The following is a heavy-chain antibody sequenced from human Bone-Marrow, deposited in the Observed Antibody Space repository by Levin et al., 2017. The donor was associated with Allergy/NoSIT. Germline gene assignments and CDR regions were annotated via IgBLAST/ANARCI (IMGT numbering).Heavy chain of an antibody. CDR2: ISPMFGTA. CDR1: GGTFSTYA. Sequence: KISCKASGGTFSTYALSWLRQAPGQGPEWIGDISPMFGTANYAQEMQGRVTITADEATSTAYMEVNSLRSEDTALYYCARKFRQGNDAFDIWGQGTLVTVSA. CDR3: ARKFRQGNDAFDI. J-gene: IGHJ3*02. V-gene: IGHV1-69*01.